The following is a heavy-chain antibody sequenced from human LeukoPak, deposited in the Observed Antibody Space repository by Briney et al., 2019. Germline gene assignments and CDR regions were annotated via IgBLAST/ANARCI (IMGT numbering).Heavy chain of an antibody. CDR1: GGSISGGSYY. J-gene: IGHJ4*02. CDR3: ARGEYGLFDY. D-gene: IGHD2/OR15-2a*01. V-gene: IGHV4-61*01. Sequence: PSQTLSLTCTVSGGSISGGSYYWSWIRQPPGKGLEWIGYIYYSGSTKYNLSLMSRVTISVDTSKNQLSLKLSSVTAADMAVYYCARGEYGLFDYWGQGTLVTVSS. CDR2: IYYSGST.